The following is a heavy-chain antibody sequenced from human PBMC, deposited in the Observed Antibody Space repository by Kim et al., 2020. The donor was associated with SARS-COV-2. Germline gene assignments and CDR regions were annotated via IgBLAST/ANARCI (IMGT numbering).Heavy chain of an antibody. CDR2: IDPSDDYT. Sequence: GESLKISCKASGYNFNNYWISWVRQVPGKGLEWMGRIDPSDDYTDYSPSFQGHVTISAAKSTGTASLRWSSLRASDTALYFCARLYCSSNICSPDYWGQGTLVTVSS. D-gene: IGHD2-2*01. CDR3: ARLYCSSNICSPDY. V-gene: IGHV5-10-1*01. CDR1: GYNFNNYW. J-gene: IGHJ4*02.